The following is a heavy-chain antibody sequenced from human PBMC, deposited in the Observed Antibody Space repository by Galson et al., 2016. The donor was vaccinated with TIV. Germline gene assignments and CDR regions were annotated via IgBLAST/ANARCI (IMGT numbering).Heavy chain of an antibody. V-gene: IGHV3-23*01. Sequence: SLRLSCAASGYTFNTNTMSWIRQAPGKGLEWVSTSSGSGDTIYYADSVKGRFTISGDNSKGTLYLQMSSLRVDDTAIYYCAKTQVDIVVAPAATPGYYFDYWGQGTLVTVSS. CDR2: SSGSGDTI. CDR3: AKTQVDIVVAPAATPGYYFDY. J-gene: IGHJ4*02. D-gene: IGHD2-2*02. CDR1: GYTFNTNT.